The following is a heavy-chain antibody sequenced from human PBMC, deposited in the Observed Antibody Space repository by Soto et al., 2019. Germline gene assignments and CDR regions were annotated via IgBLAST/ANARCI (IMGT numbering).Heavy chain of an antibody. Sequence: SETLSLTCTVSGGSIGTYYWSWIRQPPGKGLEWIGEIYYSGNTNYSPSLESRVTMSVDKSKNQFSLKLTSVTAADTAVYYCVRRASGPFDVWGEGTMVTVSS. D-gene: IGHD2-8*02. V-gene: IGHV4-59*12. CDR1: GGSIGTYY. CDR2: IYYSGNT. J-gene: IGHJ3*01. CDR3: VRRASGPFDV.